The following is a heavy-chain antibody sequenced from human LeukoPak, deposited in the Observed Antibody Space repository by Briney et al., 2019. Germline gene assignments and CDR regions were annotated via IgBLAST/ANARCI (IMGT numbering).Heavy chain of an antibody. J-gene: IGHJ4*02. CDR3: ARTGWLQPNFDY. CDR2: INHSGST. CDR1: GGSFSGYY. Sequence: PSETLSLTCAVYGGSFSGYYWSWIRQPPGKGLEWIGEINHSGSTNYNPSLKSRVTISVDTSKNQFSLKLSSVTAADTAVYYCARTGWLQPNFDYWGQGTLVTVSS. V-gene: IGHV4-34*01. D-gene: IGHD5-24*01.